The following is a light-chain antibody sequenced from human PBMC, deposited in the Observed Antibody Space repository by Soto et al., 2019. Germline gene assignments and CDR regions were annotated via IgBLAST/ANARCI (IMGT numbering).Light chain of an antibody. Sequence: QSALTQPPSGSGSPGQSVAISCTGTSSDVGGYNYVSWYQQHPGKAPKFMIYEVSKRPSGVPNRFSASKSGNTASLTVSGRQDEDEDDYYCCSYAGSNCTGVFGGGTKLTVL. V-gene: IGLV2-8*01. CDR1: SSDVGGYNY. CDR3: CSYAGSNCTGV. J-gene: IGLJ3*02. CDR2: EVS.